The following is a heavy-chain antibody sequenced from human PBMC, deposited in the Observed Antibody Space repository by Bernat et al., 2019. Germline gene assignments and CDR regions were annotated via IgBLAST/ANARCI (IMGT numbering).Heavy chain of an antibody. Sequence: EVQLVESGGGVVQPGGSLRLSCAASGFTFVDYAMHWARQAPGKGLEWVSLISGDGGSTYYADSVKGRFTISRDNSKNSLYLQMNSLRTEDTALYYCAKVGASLDLLQKDYYYGMDVWGQGTTVTVSS. CDR3: AKVGASLDLLQKDYYYGMDV. D-gene: IGHD1-26*01. CDR1: GFTFVDYA. CDR2: ISGDGGST. V-gene: IGHV3-43*02. J-gene: IGHJ6*02.